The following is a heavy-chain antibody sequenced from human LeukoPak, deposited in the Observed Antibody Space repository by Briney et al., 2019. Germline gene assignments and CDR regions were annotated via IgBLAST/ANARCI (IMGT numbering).Heavy chain of an antibody. CDR3: ARAPASYCSSTNCFSVGDY. J-gene: IGHJ4*01. CDR2: IFSTGST. V-gene: IGHV4-4*07. D-gene: IGHD2-2*01. CDR1: GGSISSYY. Sequence: PSETLSLTCTVSGGSISSYYWSWIRQPAGKGLEWIGRIFSTGSTNYNPSLKSRVTISVDTSKNQFSLKLTSVTAADTAVYYCARAPASYCSSTNCFSVGDYWGHGTLVTVSS.